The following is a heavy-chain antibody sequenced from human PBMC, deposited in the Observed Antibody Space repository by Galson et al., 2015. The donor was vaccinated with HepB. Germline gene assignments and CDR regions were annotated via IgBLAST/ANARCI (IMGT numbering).Heavy chain of an antibody. CDR3: ARDRALYGDYGYFQH. CDR2: ISYDGSNK. CDR1: GFTFSSYA. D-gene: IGHD4-17*01. Sequence: SLRLSCAASGFTFSSYAMHWVRQAPGKGLEWVAVISYDGSNKYYADSVKGRFTISRDNSKNTLYLQMNSLRAEDTAVYYCARDRALYGDYGYFQHWGQGTLVTVSS. J-gene: IGHJ1*01. V-gene: IGHV3-30-3*01.